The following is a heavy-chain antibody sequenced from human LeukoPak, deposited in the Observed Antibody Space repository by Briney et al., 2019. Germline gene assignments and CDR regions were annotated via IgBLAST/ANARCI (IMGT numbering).Heavy chain of an antibody. CDR2: IWYDGSNK. D-gene: IGHD3-9*01. V-gene: IGHV3-33*01. J-gene: IGHJ4*02. CDR3: ARAITYYDILTGFDY. Sequence: GRSLRLSCAASGFTFSSYGMHWVRQAPGKGLEWVAVIWYDGSNKYYADSVKGRFTISRDNSKNTLYLQMNSLRAEDTAVYYCARAITYYDILTGFDYWGQGTLVTVSS. CDR1: GFTFSSYG.